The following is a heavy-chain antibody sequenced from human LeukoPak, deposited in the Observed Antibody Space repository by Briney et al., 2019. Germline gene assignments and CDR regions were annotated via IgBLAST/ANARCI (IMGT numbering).Heavy chain of an antibody. V-gene: IGHV3-15*01. CDR2: IKSKTDGGTT. CDR3: TTDTPLGSMDV. J-gene: IGHJ6*03. D-gene: IGHD2-15*01. CDR1: GFTFSSYS. Sequence: GGSLRLSCAASGFTFSSYSMNWVRQAPGKGLEWVGHIKSKTDGGTTDYAAPVKGRFTISRDDSKNTLYLQMNSLKTEDTAVYYCTTDTPLGSMDVWGKGTTVTVSS.